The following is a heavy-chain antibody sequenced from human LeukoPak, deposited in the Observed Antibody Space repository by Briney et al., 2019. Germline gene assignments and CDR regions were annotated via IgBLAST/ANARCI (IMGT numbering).Heavy chain of an antibody. J-gene: IGHJ4*02. CDR3: ARATAGLIIISAPDY. Sequence: GGSLRLSCAASGFTFSSCGFHWVRQAPGKGLEWVAFIRYDGSNKYYADSVKGRFTISRDNSKNTLYLQMNSLRAEDTAVCYCARATAGLIIISAPDYWGQGTLVTVSS. D-gene: IGHD3/OR15-3a*01. CDR2: IRYDGSNK. CDR1: GFTFSSCG. V-gene: IGHV3-30*02.